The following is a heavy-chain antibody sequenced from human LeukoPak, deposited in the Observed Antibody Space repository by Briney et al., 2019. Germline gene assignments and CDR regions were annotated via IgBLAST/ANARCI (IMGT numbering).Heavy chain of an antibody. CDR3: AKPARAYED. CDR2: IGGSGRDI. CDR1: GFTFSDCY. J-gene: IGHJ4*02. V-gene: IGHV3-11*01. Sequence: PGGSLRLSCVASGFTFSDCYMSWVRQTPERGLECISYIGGSGRDIKYADSVEGRFTISRDNAKNALYLQMNSLRAEDTAVYYCAKPARAYEDWGQGTQVTVSS. D-gene: IGHD2-21*01.